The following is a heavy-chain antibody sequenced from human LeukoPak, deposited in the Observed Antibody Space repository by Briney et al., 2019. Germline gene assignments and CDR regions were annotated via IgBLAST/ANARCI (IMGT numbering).Heavy chain of an antibody. CDR1: GFTFSSYA. CDR3: ARKSWSDFMIDY. CDR2: ISSSGSTI. V-gene: IGHV3-48*03. D-gene: IGHD3-3*01. Sequence: GGSLRLSCAASGFTFSSYAMNWVRQAPGKGLEWVSYISSSGSTIYYADSVKGRFTISRDDARNSLYLQMNSLRAEDTAVYYCARKSWSDFMIDYWGQGTLVTVSS. J-gene: IGHJ4*02.